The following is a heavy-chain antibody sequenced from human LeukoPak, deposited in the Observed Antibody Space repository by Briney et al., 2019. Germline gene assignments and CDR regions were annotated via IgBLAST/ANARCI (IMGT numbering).Heavy chain of an antibody. Sequence: SETLSLTCTVSGGSISSSSYYWSWIRQPPGKGLEWIGYIYYSGSTNYNPSLKSRVTISVDTSKNQFSLKLSSVTAADTGVYYCVRDGRHYDYGDSGTFVYWGQGTLVTVSS. J-gene: IGHJ4*02. D-gene: IGHD4-17*01. CDR3: VRDGRHYDYGDSGTFVY. CDR2: IYYSGST. CDR1: GGSISSSSYY. V-gene: IGHV4-61*01.